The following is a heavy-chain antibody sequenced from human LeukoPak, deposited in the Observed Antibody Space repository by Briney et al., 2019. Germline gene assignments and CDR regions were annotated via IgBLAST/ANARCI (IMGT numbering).Heavy chain of an antibody. Sequence: PSETLSLTCTVSGGSISSYYWSWIRQPAGKGLEWIGRIYYSGNTYYNPSLKSRVTISVDTSKNQFSLKLSSVTAADTAVYYCARDRRLGFGDFSYFDYWGQGTLVTVSS. CDR2: IYYSGNT. D-gene: IGHD3-10*01. CDR1: GGSISSYY. CDR3: ARDRRLGFGDFSYFDY. J-gene: IGHJ4*02. V-gene: IGHV4-4*07.